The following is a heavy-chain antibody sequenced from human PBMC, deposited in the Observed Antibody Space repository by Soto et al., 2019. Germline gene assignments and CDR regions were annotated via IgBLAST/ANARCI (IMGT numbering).Heavy chain of an antibody. J-gene: IGHJ6*02. Sequence: QVQLVQSGAEVKKPGASVKVSCKASGYTFTGYYMHWVRQAPGQGLEWMGWINPNSGGTNYAQKFQGLVIMTRDTSISTAPVGLSGLRSGDTAVYYCARERVYGSVRRWNYYYGMDVRGQGTTITVSS. CDR2: INPNSGGT. CDR3: ARERVYGSVRRWNYYYGMDV. V-gene: IGHV1-2*04. D-gene: IGHD3-10*01. CDR1: GYTFTGYY.